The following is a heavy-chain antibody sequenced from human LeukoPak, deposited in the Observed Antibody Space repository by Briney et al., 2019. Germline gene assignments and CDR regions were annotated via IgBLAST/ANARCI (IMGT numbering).Heavy chain of an antibody. J-gene: IGHJ6*03. CDR3: ARDYCSGGSCYYMDV. V-gene: IGHV3-21*01. CDR1: GFNLRSYS. D-gene: IGHD2-15*01. CDR2: ISTSSRYI. Sequence: PGGSLRLSCAASGFNLRSYSMNWVRQAPGKGLEWVSSISTSSRYIYYADSVKGRLTISRDNAKDSLYLQMNSLRAEDTAVYFCARDYCSGGSCYYMDVWGKGTTVTVSS.